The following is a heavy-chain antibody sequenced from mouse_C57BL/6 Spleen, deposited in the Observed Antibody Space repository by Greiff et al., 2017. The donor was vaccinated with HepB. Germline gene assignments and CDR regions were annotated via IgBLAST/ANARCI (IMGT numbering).Heavy chain of an antibody. CDR3: TRVEIYSGAMDY. D-gene: IGHD3-1*01. CDR2: ISSGGDYI. Sequence: EVQRVESGEGLVKPGGSLKLSCAASGFTFSSYAMSWVRQTPEKRLEWVAYISSGGDYIYYADTVKGRFTISRDNARNTLYLQMSSLKSEDTAMYYCTRVEIYSGAMDYWGQGTSVTVSS. J-gene: IGHJ4*01. CDR1: GFTFSSYA. V-gene: IGHV5-9-1*02.